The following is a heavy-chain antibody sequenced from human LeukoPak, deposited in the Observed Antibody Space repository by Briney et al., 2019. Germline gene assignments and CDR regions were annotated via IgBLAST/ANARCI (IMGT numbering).Heavy chain of an antibody. CDR2: IYYSGST. D-gene: IGHD4-11*01. CDR3: AGHDYSKLFDP. Sequence: KPSETLSLTCTVSGGSISSSSYYWGWIRQPPGKGLEWIGSIYYSGSTYYNPSLKSRVTISVDTSKNQFSLKLSSVTAADTAVYYCAGHDYSKLFDPWGQGTLVTVSS. J-gene: IGHJ5*02. CDR1: GGSISSSSYY. V-gene: IGHV4-39*07.